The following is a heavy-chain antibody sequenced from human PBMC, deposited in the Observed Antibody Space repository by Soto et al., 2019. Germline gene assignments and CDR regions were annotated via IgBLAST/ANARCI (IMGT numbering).Heavy chain of an antibody. J-gene: IGHJ4*02. CDR1: GGSISGCY. Sequence: SETLSLTCTVSGGSISGCYWSWIRQPPGKGLEWIGYIYYSGSTNYNPSLKSRVAISVDTSKNQFSLKLRSVTAADTAIYYCARGYNGGWYLNDYWGQGTLVTAPQ. V-gene: IGHV4-59*01. CDR2: IYYSGST. D-gene: IGHD6-19*01. CDR3: ARGYNGGWYLNDY.